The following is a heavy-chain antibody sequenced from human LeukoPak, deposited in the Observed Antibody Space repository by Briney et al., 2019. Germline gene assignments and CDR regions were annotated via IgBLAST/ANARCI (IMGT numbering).Heavy chain of an antibody. D-gene: IGHD3-3*01. CDR1: GYTFTGYY. CDR3: ANQSRIITIFGVVMTAHAFDI. CDR2: INPNSGGT. V-gene: IGHV1-2*02. J-gene: IGHJ3*02. Sequence: ASVKVSCKASGYTFTGYYMHWVRQAPGQGLEWMGWINPNSGGTNYAQKFQGRVTMTRDTSISTAYMELSRLRSDDTAVYYCANQSRIITIFGVVMTAHAFDIWGQGTMVTVSS.